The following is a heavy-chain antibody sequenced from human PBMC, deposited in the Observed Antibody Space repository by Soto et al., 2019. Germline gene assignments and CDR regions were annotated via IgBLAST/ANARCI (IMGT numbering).Heavy chain of an antibody. CDR3: AKRFDWNDSFDY. J-gene: IGHJ4*02. CDR2: ISGINDST. Sequence: GGSLRLSCAASGFTFSSYAMSWVRQAPGKGLEWVSGISGINDSTDYADSVKGRFTISRDNSKNTLYLQMSSLRGEDTAVYYCAKRFDWNDSFDYWGPGTLVTVSS. CDR1: GFTFSSYA. V-gene: IGHV3-23*01. D-gene: IGHD1-1*01.